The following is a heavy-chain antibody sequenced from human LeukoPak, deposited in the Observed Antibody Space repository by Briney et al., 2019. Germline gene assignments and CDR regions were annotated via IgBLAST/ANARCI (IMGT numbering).Heavy chain of an antibody. D-gene: IGHD5/OR15-5a*01. Sequence: RASVKVSCKASGYTFSIYAMNWVRQAPGQGLEWMGRINTNTGNPTYAQNFTGRFVFSLDTSVSTAYLQISSLKAEDTAVYFCARGMSTIQYFYYYGMDVWGQGTTVTVSS. V-gene: IGHV7-4-1*02. J-gene: IGHJ6*02. CDR1: GYTFSIYA. CDR3: ARGMSTIQYFYYYGMDV. CDR2: INTNTGNP.